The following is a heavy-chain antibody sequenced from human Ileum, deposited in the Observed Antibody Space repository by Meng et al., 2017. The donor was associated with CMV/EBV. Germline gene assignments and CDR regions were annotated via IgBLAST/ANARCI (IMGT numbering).Heavy chain of an antibody. CDR1: GGSISSSSYY. CDR3: ASHYYYDSSGLGQP. CDR2: IYYSGST. D-gene: IGHD3-22*01. V-gene: IGHV4-39*01. J-gene: IGHJ5*02. Sequence: SGGSISSSSYYWGWIRQPPGKGLEWIGSIYYSGSTYYNPSLKSRVTISVDTSKNQFSLKLSSVTAADTAVYYCASHYYYDSSGLGQPWGQGTLVTVSS.